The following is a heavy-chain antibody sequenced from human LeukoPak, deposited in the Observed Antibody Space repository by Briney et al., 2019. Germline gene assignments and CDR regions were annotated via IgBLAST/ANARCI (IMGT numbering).Heavy chain of an antibody. J-gene: IGHJ4*02. V-gene: IGHV4-39*01. CDR3: ARHDGAAGPFDY. CDR2: IYYSGST. CDR1: GGSISSSSYY. D-gene: IGHD6-13*01. Sequence: KTSETLSLTCTVSGGSISSSSYYWGWIRQPPGKGLEWIGSIYYSGSTHYNPSLKSRVTISVDTSKNQFSLKLSSVTAADTAVYYCARHDGAAGPFDYWGQGTLVTVSS.